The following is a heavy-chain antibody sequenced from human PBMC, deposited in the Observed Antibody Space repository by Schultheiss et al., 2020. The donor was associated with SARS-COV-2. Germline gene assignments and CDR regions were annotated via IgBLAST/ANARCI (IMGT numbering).Heavy chain of an antibody. CDR1: GGSIRSYY. J-gene: IGHJ2*01. CDR3: ARVYGVGASTDWYFDL. Sequence: SETLSLTCTVSGGSIRSYYWSWIRQPPGKGLEWMGNIDDSGSTNYNPSLKSRFTTSVDTSKNQFSLKLSFVTAAETAVYYCARVYGVGASTDWYFDLWGRGTLVTVAS. V-gene: IGHV4-59*01. CDR2: IDDSGST. D-gene: IGHD1-26*01.